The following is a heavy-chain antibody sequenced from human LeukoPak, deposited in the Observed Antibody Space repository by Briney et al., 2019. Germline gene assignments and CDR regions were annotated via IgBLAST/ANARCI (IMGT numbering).Heavy chain of an antibody. J-gene: IGHJ4*02. CDR1: GGSFSGYY. CDR3: ARSRRQQLVNYFDY. D-gene: IGHD6-13*01. V-gene: IGHV4-34*01. CDR2: INHSGST. Sequence: PSETLSLTCAVYGGSFSGYYWSWIRQPPGKGLEWIGEINHSGSTNYNPSLKSRVTISVDTSKNQFSLKLSSVTAADTAVYYCARSRRQQLVNYFDYWGQGTLVTVSS.